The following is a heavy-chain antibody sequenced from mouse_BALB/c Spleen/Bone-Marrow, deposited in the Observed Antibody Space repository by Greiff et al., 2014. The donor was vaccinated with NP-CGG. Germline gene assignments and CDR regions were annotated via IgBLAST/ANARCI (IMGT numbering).Heavy chain of an antibody. J-gene: IGHJ4*01. V-gene: IGHV3-1*02. D-gene: IGHD4-1*01. Sequence: EVQLQQSGPDQVKPSQSLSLTCTVTGYSITSDYSWHWIRQFPGNKLEWMGYIHYSGTTVYNPSLKSRISITRDTSNNQFFLQLNSVTTEDTATYYCARFAGTPYTMDYWGQGTSVTVSS. CDR1: GYSITSDYS. CDR3: ARFAGTPYTMDY. CDR2: IHYSGTT.